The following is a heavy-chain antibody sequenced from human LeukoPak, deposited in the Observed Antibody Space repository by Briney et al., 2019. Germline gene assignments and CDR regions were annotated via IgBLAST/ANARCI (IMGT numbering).Heavy chain of an antibody. Sequence: GGSLRLSCAASGFTFSSYGMHWVRQAPGKGLEWVAFIQYDGSNTYYADSVKGRFTISRDNSKNTLYMQMNSLRPEDTAVYYCAKGGIVYSYGWSDYWGQGTLVTVSS. V-gene: IGHV3-30*02. CDR1: GFTFSSYG. J-gene: IGHJ4*02. CDR2: IQYDGSNT. CDR3: AKGGIVYSYGWSDY. D-gene: IGHD5-18*01.